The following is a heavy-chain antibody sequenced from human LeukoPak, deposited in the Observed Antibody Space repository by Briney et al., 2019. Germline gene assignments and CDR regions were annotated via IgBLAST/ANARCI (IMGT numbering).Heavy chain of an antibody. CDR1: GFTFSGSA. V-gene: IGHV3-73*01. CDR2: TRSKANSYAT. D-gene: IGHD3-22*01. CDR3: TRRGYYDTLDP. J-gene: IGHJ5*02. Sequence: QPGGSLRLSCAASGFTFSGSAMHWVRQASGKGLEWVGRTRSKANSYATAYAASVKGRFTISRDDSKNTAYLQMNSLKTEDTAVYYCTRRGYYDTLDPWGQGTLVTVSS.